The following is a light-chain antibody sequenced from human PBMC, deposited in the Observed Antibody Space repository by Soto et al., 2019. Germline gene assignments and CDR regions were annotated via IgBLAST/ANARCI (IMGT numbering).Light chain of an antibody. V-gene: IGKV3-15*01. Sequence: EIGMTQSPASLSVSPGDGATLSCRASQSVASNLAWYQQKPGQGPRLLIHGASTRAAGVPARFSGSGSGTDFPLTISSLPSEDFAVYYCPQYHNWPPQYTSGQGTKLQIQ. J-gene: IGKJ2*01. CDR2: GAS. CDR3: PQYHNWPPQYT. CDR1: QSVASN.